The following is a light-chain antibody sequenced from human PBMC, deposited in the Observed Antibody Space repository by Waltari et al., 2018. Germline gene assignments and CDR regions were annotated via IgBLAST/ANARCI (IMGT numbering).Light chain of an antibody. CDR3: SSYTSSSSWV. V-gene: IGLV2-14*03. Sequence: QSALTQPASVSGSPGQSITISCTGTSSDVGGYNYVSWYQQHPGKAPKLMIYDVSNRTAGVSNRFSGSKSGNTASLTISGLRAEDEADCYCSSYTSSSSWVFGGGTKLTVL. CDR1: SSDVGGYNY. CDR2: DVS. J-gene: IGLJ3*02.